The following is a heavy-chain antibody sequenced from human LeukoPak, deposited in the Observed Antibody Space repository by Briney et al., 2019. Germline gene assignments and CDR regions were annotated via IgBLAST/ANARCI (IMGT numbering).Heavy chain of an antibody. CDR2: ISAFSGNT. D-gene: IGHD5-24*01. CDR3: VRDRDGYNGGDY. V-gene: IGHV1-18*01. J-gene: IGHJ4*02. CDR1: GYTFTSYG. Sequence: ASVKVSCKASGYTFTSYGISWVRQAPGQGLEWMGWISAFSGNTNYAQNLQGRVTLTTDTSTSTAYMEPRSLRSDDTAVYYCVRDRDGYNGGDYWGQGTLVTVSS.